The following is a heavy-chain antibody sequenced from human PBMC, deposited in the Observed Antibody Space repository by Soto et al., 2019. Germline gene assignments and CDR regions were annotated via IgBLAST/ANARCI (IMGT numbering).Heavy chain of an antibody. CDR3: GRGSHGYY. Sequence: EVQLVESGGGLVQPGGSLRLSCAGSGFTFSNYWMHWVRQAPGKGLEWVSRIDHDGPTDYADSVRGRFTISRDNAENTLYLQMNRLGPEDTAGDYCGRGSHGYYWGQGTLVTVSS. CDR1: GFTFSNYW. CDR2: IDHDGPT. D-gene: IGHD2-15*01. J-gene: IGHJ4*02. V-gene: IGHV3-74*01.